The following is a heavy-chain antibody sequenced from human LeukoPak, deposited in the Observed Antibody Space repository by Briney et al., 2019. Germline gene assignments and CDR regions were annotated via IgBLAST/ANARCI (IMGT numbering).Heavy chain of an antibody. CDR3: ARGVRSSGPDY. CDR1: GFTFSSYA. D-gene: IGHD6-19*01. J-gene: IGHJ4*02. Sequence: GGSLRLSCAASGFTFSSYAMHWVRQAPGKGLEWVAVISYDGSNKYYADSVKGRFTISRDNSKNTLYLQMNSLRAEDTAVYYCARGVRSSGPDYWGQGTLVTVSS. V-gene: IGHV3-30*04. CDR2: ISYDGSNK.